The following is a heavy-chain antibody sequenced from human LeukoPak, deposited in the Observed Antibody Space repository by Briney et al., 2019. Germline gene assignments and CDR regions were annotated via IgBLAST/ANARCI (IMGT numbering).Heavy chain of an antibody. CDR2: ISAYNGNT. J-gene: IGHJ4*02. CDR1: GYTFTSYG. V-gene: IGHV1-18*01. Sequence: ASVKVSCKASGYTFTSYGVSWVRQAPGQGLEWMGWISAYNGNTNYAQKLQGRVTMTTDTSTRAAYMELRSLRSDDTAVYYCARVSGYDPCDYWGQGTLVSVSS. CDR3: ARVSGYDPCDY. D-gene: IGHD5-12*01.